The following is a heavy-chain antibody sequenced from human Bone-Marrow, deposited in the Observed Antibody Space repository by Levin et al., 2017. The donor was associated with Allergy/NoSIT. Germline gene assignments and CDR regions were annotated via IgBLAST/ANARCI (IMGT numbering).Heavy chain of an antibody. J-gene: IGHJ4*02. CDR2: IGGSHGTT. CDR1: GFTFSTYA. CDR3: AKDPYYDSSAFARSIDY. D-gene: IGHD3-22*01. Sequence: GGSLRLSCAASGFTFSTYAMSWVRQAPGKGLEWVSTIGGSHGTTYYADSVKGRFTISRDNSKDTLYLQMNSLRAEDTAVYYCAKDPYYDSSAFARSIDYWGQGTLVTVSS. V-gene: IGHV3-23*01.